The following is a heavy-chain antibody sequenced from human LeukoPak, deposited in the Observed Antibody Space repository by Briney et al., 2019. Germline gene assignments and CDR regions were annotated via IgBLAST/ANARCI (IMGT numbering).Heavy chain of an antibody. J-gene: IGHJ3*02. D-gene: IGHD3-9*01. V-gene: IGHV1-24*01. Sequence: ASVKVSCKVSGYTLTELSMHWVRQAPGKGLEWMGGFDPEDGETIYAQKFQGRVTMTEDTSTDTAYMELSSLRSEDTAVYYCATYDNLTGHDAFDIWGQGTMVTVSS. CDR2: FDPEDGET. CDR1: GYTLTELS. CDR3: ATYDNLTGHDAFDI.